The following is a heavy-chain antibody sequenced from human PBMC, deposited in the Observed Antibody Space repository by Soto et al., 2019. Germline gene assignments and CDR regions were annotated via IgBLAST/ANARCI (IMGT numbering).Heavy chain of an antibody. CDR2: IYYSGST. CDR3: ARDPGHYYDSSGPEYYYYYGMDV. CDR1: GGSISSYY. D-gene: IGHD3-22*01. J-gene: IGHJ6*02. V-gene: IGHV4-59*01. Sequence: PSETLSLTCTVSGGSISSYYWSWIRQPPGKGLEWIGYIYYSGSTNYNPSLESRVTISVDTSKNQFSLKLSSVTAADTAVYYCARDPGHYYDSSGPEYYYYYGMDVWGQGTTVTVSS.